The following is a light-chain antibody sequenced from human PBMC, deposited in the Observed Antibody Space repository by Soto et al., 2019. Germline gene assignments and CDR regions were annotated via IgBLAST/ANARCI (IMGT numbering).Light chain of an antibody. CDR1: QSVLYTYTNKNY. J-gene: IGKJ5*01. CDR3: QQYYSTPIT. CDR2: WAS. Sequence: DIVMTQSPDSLAVSLGERATINCKSSQSVLYTYTNKNYLTWYQQKPGQPPKLLISWASTRESGVPDRFSGSGSGTDFTLTISSLQAEDVAVYYCQQYYSTPITCGQGTRLEIK. V-gene: IGKV4-1*01.